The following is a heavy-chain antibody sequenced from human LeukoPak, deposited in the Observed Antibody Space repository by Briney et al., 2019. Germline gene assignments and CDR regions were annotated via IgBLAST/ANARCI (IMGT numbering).Heavy chain of an antibody. CDR2: TYYRSKWYK. CDR1: GDSVSTNSAA. Sequence: PSQTLSLTCAISGDSVSTNSAAWFWIRQSPSRGLEWLGRTYYRSKWYKDYAVSVRSRLTINPDTSKNQFSLQLDSVTPEDTAVYYCARVNQGLFEYWGQGTLVTVSA. J-gene: IGHJ4*02. CDR3: ARVNQGLFEY. V-gene: IGHV6-1*01.